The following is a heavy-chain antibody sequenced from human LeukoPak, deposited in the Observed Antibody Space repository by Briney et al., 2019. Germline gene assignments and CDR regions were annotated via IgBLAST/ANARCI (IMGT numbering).Heavy chain of an antibody. CDR2: IYHSGST. J-gene: IGHJ4*02. CDR1: GYSISSGFY. Sequence: SETLSLTCTVSGYSISSGFYWGWIRPPPGKALEWIGSIYHSGSTYYNPSLKSRVTILVDTSKNQFSLKLSSVTAADTAVYYCARHRRWLQSDLGYWGQGTLVTVSS. CDR3: ARHRRWLQSDLGY. D-gene: IGHD5-24*01. V-gene: IGHV4-38-2*02.